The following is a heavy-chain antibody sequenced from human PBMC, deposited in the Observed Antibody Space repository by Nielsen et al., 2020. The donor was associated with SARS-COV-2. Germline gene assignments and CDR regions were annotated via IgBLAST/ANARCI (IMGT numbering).Heavy chain of an antibody. CDR3: VRIDMATISVDY. D-gene: IGHD5-24*01. J-gene: IGHJ4*02. Sequence: SETLSLTCIVSGGSISTGSHYWSWIRQPPGRGLDWIGYIVYRGNTNYNPSLKSRVTISVDTSKNQFSLKVNSVTAADTAVYYCVRIDMATISVDYWGRGTLVTVSS. V-gene: IGHV4-61*01. CDR1: GGSISTGSHY. CDR2: IVYRGNT.